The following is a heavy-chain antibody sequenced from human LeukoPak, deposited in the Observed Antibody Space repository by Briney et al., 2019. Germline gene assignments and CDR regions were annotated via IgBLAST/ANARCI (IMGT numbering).Heavy chain of an antibody. J-gene: IGHJ4*02. Sequence: SETLSLTCAVYGGSFSGYYWSWIRQPPGKGLEWIGEINHSGSTNYNPSLKSRVTISVDTSKNQFSLKLSSVTAADTAVYYCARGPGGGVAPAAMDYWGQGTLVSVSS. D-gene: IGHD2-2*01. CDR3: ARGPGGGVAPAAMDY. CDR2: INHSGST. CDR1: GGSFSGYY. V-gene: IGHV4-34*01.